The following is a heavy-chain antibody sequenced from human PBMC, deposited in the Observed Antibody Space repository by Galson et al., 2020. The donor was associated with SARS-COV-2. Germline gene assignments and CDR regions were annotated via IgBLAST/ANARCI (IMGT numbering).Heavy chain of an antibody. V-gene: IGHV4-59*08. Sequence: ASETLSLTCTVSGGSISSYYWSWIRQPPSKGLEWIGYIYYSGSTNYNPSLKSRVTISVDTSKNQFSLKLNSVTAADTAVYYCARARITMVLGVITYSRFDHWGQGTLVTVSS. J-gene: IGHJ4*02. D-gene: IGHD3-10*01. CDR2: IYYSGST. CDR1: GGSISSYY. CDR3: ARARITMVLGVITYSRFDH.